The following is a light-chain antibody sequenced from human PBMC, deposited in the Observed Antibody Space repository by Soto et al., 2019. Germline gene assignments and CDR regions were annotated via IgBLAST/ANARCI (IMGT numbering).Light chain of an antibody. CDR1: QSVNSN. V-gene: IGKV3-15*01. Sequence: EIVMTHSPATLSVSACERATLSSRASQSVNSNLAWYQQKPGQAPRLLIYGASSRASGIPARFSGSGSGTEFTLTITSLQSEDFAVYYCQQYNSWPRTFGQGTKVDI. CDR3: QQYNSWPRT. CDR2: GAS. J-gene: IGKJ1*01.